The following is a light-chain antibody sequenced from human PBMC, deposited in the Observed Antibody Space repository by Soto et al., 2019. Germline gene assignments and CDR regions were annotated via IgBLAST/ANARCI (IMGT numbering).Light chain of an antibody. Sequence: QSALTQPASVSGSPGQSITISCTGTSSDVGYYNLVSWYQHHPGKVPKLMIYEGTTRPSGVSNRFSGSKSDNTASLTISGLQAEDEADYYCCSYAGSSTVIFGGGTKLTVL. CDR2: EGT. CDR1: SSDVGYYNL. V-gene: IGLV2-23*01. CDR3: CSYAGSSTVI. J-gene: IGLJ2*01.